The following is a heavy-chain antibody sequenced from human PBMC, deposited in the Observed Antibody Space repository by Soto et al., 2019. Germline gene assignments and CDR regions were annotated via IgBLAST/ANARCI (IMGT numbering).Heavy chain of an antibody. V-gene: IGHV4-31*03. CDR3: AREGFLSGYSIDY. D-gene: IGHD3-22*01. Sequence: PSETLSLTCTVSGGSISSGGYYWSWIRQHPGKGLEWIGYIYNSGSTYYNPSLKSRVTISVDTSKNQFSLKLSSVTAADTAVYYCAREGFLSGYSIDYWGQGTLVTVSS. J-gene: IGHJ4*02. CDR2: IYNSGST. CDR1: GGSISSGGYY.